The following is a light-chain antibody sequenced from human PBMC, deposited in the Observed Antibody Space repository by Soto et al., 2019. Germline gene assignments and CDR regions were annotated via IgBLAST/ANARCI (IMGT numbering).Light chain of an antibody. J-gene: IGKJ2*01. CDR3: QQYATSPYT. CDR1: QSVSSAY. CDR2: GTS. Sequence: ENVLTQSPDTLSLSPGERATLSCWASQSVSSAYLAWYQQRPGQSPRLLIYGTSSRATGVPDRFSGSGSGTDFTLTISRLEPEDFAVYLCQQYATSPYTFGQRTKLEIK. V-gene: IGKV3-20*01.